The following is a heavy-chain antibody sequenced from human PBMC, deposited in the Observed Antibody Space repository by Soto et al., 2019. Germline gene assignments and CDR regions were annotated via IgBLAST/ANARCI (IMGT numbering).Heavy chain of an antibody. CDR2: ISAYNGNT. J-gene: IGHJ5*02. CDR3: ARFHLRGGTTVTTFRFDP. V-gene: IGHV1-18*01. D-gene: IGHD4-17*01. CDR1: GYTFTSYG. Sequence: QVPLVQSGAEVKKPGASVKVSCKASGYTFTSYGISWVRQAPGQGLEWMGWISAYNGNTNYAQKLQGRVTMTTDTSTSTAYMELRSLRSDDTAVYYCARFHLRGGTTVTTFRFDPWGQGTLVTVSS.